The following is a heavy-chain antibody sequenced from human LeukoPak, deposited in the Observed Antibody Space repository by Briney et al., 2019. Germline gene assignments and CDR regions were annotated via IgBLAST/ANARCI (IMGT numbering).Heavy chain of an antibody. CDR2: INHSGST. D-gene: IGHD5-18*01. Sequence: SETLSLTCAVYGGSFSGYYWSWIRQPPGKGLEWIGEINHSGSTNYNPSLKSRVTISVDTSKNQFSLKLSSVTAADTAVYYCARVIYSYMDVWGKGTTVTVSS. CDR1: GGSFSGYY. V-gene: IGHV4-34*01. J-gene: IGHJ6*03. CDR3: ARVIYSYMDV.